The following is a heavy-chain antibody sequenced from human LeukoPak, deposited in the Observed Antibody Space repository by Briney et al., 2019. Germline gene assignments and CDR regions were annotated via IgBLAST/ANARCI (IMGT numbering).Heavy chain of an antibody. CDR1: GFTVRSNY. V-gene: IGHV3-23*01. J-gene: IGHJ4*02. CDR2: ITGSGGNT. CDR3: AKDHYDGSGYPFDS. Sequence: GGSLRLSCAASGFTVRSNYMSWVRQAPGKGLEWVSAITGSGGNTHYADSVKGRFTVSRDNSKNTLYLQMSSLRVEDTAVYYCAKDHYDGSGYPFDSWGQGTLITVSS. D-gene: IGHD3-22*01.